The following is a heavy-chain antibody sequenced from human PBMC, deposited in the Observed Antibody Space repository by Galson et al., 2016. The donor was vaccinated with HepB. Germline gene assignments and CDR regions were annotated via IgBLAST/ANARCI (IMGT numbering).Heavy chain of an antibody. J-gene: IGHJ3*02. CDR1: GFTFTDYW. CDR2: VNRDGSGT. D-gene: IGHD1-26*01. Sequence: SLRLSCAASGFTFTDYWMVWVRQAPGKGLEYVANVNRDGSGTHYMDSAKGRFTISRDNARNSVGLQINSLRPEDTGLSYCLSGFTSGIWGQGTMVTVSS. V-gene: IGHV3-7*01. CDR3: LSGFTSGI.